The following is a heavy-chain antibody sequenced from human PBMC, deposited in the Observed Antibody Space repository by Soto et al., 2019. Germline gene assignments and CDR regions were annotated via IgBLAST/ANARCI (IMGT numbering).Heavy chain of an antibody. Sequence: PGGSLRLSCAASGFTFSSYAMSWVRQAPGKGLEWVSAISGSGRSTFHADSVKGRFTISRDNSKNTLYLQMNSLRAEDTAIYYCATRVGTYYFDYWGQGTLVTVSS. CDR1: GFTFSSYA. D-gene: IGHD5-12*01. CDR2: ISGSGRST. CDR3: ATRVGTYYFDY. V-gene: IGHV3-23*01. J-gene: IGHJ4*02.